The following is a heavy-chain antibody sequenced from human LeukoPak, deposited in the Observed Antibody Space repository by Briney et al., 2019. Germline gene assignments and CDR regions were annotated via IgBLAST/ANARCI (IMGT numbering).Heavy chain of an antibody. CDR3: ARRALFDSGSWTSVGY. V-gene: IGHV1-8*01. J-gene: IGHJ1*01. CDR2: MNPNSGNT. Sequence: GASVKVSCKAAGYTFTRYVTNWVRQATRHELKWMGGMNPNSGNTGYAQKVQGRGTVTRNTSIITAYMELSSLRSEDTAMYYCARRALFDSGSWTSVGYWGQGTLVTASS. D-gene: IGHD6-13*01. CDR1: GYTFTRYV.